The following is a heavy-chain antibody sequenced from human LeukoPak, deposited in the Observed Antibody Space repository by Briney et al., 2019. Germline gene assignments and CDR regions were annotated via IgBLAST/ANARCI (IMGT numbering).Heavy chain of an antibody. D-gene: IGHD3-22*01. CDR2: INPNSGGT. Sequence: ASVKVSYKASGYTFTGYYMHWVRQAPGQGLEWMGWINPNSGGTNYAQKFQGRVTMTRDTSISTAYMELSRLRSDDTAVYYCARSGSGYYYPPYDYWGQGTLVTVSS. V-gene: IGHV1-2*02. CDR3: ARSGSGYYYPPYDY. CDR1: GYTFTGYY. J-gene: IGHJ4*02.